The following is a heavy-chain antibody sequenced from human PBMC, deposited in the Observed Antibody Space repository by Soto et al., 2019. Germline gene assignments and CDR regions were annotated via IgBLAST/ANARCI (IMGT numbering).Heavy chain of an antibody. V-gene: IGHV3-21*01. CDR3: ARGGRLANYDILTGYPFDY. CDR1: GFTFSSYS. CDR2: ISSSSSYI. J-gene: IGHJ4*02. D-gene: IGHD3-9*01. Sequence: LRLSCAASGFTFSSYSMNWVRQAPGKGLEWVSSISSSSSYIYYADSVKGRFTISRDNAKNSLYLQMNSLRAEDTAVYYCARGGRLANYDILTGYPFDYWGQGTLVTVSS.